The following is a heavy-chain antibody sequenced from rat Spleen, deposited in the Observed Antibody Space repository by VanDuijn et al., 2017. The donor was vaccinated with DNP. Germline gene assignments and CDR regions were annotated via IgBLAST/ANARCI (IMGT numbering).Heavy chain of an antibody. CDR1: GFTFNNYW. CDR2: ISDSRGNT. V-gene: IGHV5-31*01. D-gene: IGHD1-9*01. Sequence: EVQLVESGGDLVQPGRSLKLSCVASGFTFNNYWMTWIRQVPGKGLEWVASISDSRGNTYYPDSVKGRFTISRDNARNILYLQMNSLRSEDTATYYCVRVRSTGIDYGLDAWGQGTSVTVSS. J-gene: IGHJ4*01. CDR3: VRVRSTGIDYGLDA.